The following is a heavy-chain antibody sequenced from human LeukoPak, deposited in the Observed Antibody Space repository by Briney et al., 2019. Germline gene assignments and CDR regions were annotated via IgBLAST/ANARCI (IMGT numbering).Heavy chain of an antibody. CDR1: GFTFSSYW. J-gene: IGHJ4*02. CDR2: INSDGSST. V-gene: IGHV3-74*01. D-gene: IGHD3-16*01. Sequence: PGGSLRLSCAASGFTFSSYWMHWVRQAPGKGLVWVSRINSDGSSTSYADSVKGRFTISRDNAKNSLYLQMNSLRAEDTAVYYCARDSVITFGGVDYWGQGTLVTVSS. CDR3: ARDSVITFGGVDY.